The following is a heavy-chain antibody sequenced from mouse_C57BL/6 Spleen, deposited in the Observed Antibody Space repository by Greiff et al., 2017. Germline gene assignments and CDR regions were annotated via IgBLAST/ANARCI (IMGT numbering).Heavy chain of an antibody. D-gene: IGHD1-1*01. V-gene: IGHV1-77*01. CDR3: ARSDYYYGPPALFDY. CDR2: IGPGSGST. CDR1: GYTFTDYY. Sequence: VKVVESGAELVKPGASVKISCKASGYTFTDYYINWVKQRPGQGLEWIGKIGPGSGSTYYNEKFKGKATLTADKSSSTAYMQLSSLTSEDSAVYFWARSDYYYGPPALFDYWGQGTTLTVSS. J-gene: IGHJ2*01.